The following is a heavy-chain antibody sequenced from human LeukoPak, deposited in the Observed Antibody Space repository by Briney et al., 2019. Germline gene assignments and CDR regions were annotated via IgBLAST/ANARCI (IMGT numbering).Heavy chain of an antibody. J-gene: IGHJ3*02. CDR3: AKGGSGYSYGPYAFDI. Sequence: GGSLRLSCAASGFTFSSYAMSWVRQAPGKGLEWVSAIGGSGGSTYYADSVKGRFTISRDNSKNTLYLQMNSLRAEDTAVYYCAKGGSGYSYGPYAFDIWGQGTMVTVSS. CDR2: IGGSGGST. D-gene: IGHD5-18*01. V-gene: IGHV3-23*01. CDR1: GFTFSSYA.